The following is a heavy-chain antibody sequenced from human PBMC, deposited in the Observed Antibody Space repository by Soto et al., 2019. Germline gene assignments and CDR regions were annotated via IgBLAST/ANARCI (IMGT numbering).Heavy chain of an antibody. V-gene: IGHV5-51*01. Sequence: GESLKISWKVSGYSFTSYWIGWVRQMPGKGLEWMGIIYPGDSDTRYSPSFQGQVTISADKSISTAYLQWSSLKASDTAMYYCARHCPLQCDSSVCDYWGKGTLVTVSS. D-gene: IGHD3-22*01. CDR2: IYPGDSDT. J-gene: IGHJ4*02. CDR1: GYSFTSYW. CDR3: ARHCPLQCDSSVCDY.